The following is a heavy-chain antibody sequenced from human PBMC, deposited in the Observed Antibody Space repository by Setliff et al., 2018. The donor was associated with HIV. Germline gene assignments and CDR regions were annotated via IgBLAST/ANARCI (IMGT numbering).Heavy chain of an antibody. CDR3: VKDAYSTGKPGIS. Sequence: GGSLRLSCAASGFTFSNYGMNWVRQAPGKGLEWVSAVSNTGRRTFYADSVKGRFTISKDNFENVVYLQMNSLRVDDTAVYYCVKDAYSTGKPGISWGQGTQVTVSS. CDR2: VSNTGRRT. CDR1: GFTFSNYG. D-gene: IGHD2-8*02. J-gene: IGHJ4*02. V-gene: IGHV3-23*05.